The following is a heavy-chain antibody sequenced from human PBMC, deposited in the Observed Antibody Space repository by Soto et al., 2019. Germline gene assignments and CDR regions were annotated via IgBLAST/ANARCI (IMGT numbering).Heavy chain of an antibody. CDR2: INPSGGDT. V-gene: IGHV1-46*03. CDR3: TRREACSGGNCFYFGPDY. J-gene: IGHJ4*02. CDR1: GYIFTSYY. Sequence: ASVKVSCKASGYIFTSYYIDWVRQAPGQGPEWMGIINPSGGDTVYAQKFQGRVTMTRDTSTSTVYMELSSLRSEDTAVYYCTRREACSGGNCFYFGPDYWGQGTLVTVSS. D-gene: IGHD2-15*01.